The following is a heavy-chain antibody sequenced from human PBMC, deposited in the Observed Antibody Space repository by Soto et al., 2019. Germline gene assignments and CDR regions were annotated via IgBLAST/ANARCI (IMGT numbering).Heavy chain of an antibody. CDR2: IGAQDDGYT. D-gene: IGHD3-9*01. V-gene: IGHV3-23*01. CDR3: ARGDWADD. CDR1: GFTFSTFA. Sequence: EVQLLESGGGLVQPGGSLRLSCAASGFTFSTFALTWVHQGPGKGLEWVSYIGAQDDGYTHYADSVKGRFTVARDNSKTPLPLQMNSVRADATAICYSARGDWADDRGPGALVTLTS. J-gene: IGHJ4*02.